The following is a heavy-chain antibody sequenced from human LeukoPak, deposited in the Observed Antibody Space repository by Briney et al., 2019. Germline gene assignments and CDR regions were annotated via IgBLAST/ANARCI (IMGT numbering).Heavy chain of an antibody. CDR1: GFTVSSNY. CDR3: VSIKGSSGPFDY. D-gene: IGHD3-22*01. V-gene: IGHV3-53*01. CDR2: IYSGSST. Sequence: PGGSLRLSCAASGFTVSSNYMSWVRQAPGKGLEWVSVIYSGSSTYYADSVKGRFTISRDNSKNTLYLQMNSLRAEDTAVYYCVSIKGSSGPFDYWGQGTLVTVSS. J-gene: IGHJ4*02.